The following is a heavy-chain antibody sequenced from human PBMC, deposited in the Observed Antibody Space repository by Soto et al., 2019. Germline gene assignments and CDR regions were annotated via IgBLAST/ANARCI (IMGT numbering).Heavy chain of an antibody. CDR3: ARDHSGSYYYYGMDV. J-gene: IGHJ6*02. V-gene: IGHV3-30-3*01. CDR2: ISYDGSNK. Sequence: PGGSLRLSCAASGFTFSSYAMHWFRQAPCKWLEWVAVISYDGSNKYYADSVKGRFTISRDNSKNTLYLQMNSLRAEDTAVYYCARDHSGSYYYYGMDVWGQGTTVTVSS. CDR1: GFTFSSYA. D-gene: IGHD3-10*01.